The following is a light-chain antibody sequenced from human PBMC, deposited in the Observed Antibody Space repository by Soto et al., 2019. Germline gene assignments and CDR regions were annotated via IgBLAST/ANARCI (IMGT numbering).Light chain of an antibody. J-gene: IGKJ1*01. V-gene: IGKV3-15*01. CDR2: GAT. CDR3: QQYNNWPRT. CDR1: QSVSSSY. Sequence: EIVFTQSPGTLSLSPGERATLSCRASQSVSSSYLAWYQQKPGQAPRLLIHGATTRATGIPARFSGSGSGTEFTLTISSLQSEDFAVYYCQQYNNWPRTFGQGTKVDIK.